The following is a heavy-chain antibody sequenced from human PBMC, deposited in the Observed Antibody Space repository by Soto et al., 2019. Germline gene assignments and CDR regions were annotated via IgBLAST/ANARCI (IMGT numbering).Heavy chain of an antibody. CDR3: AKGEAYYDSSGYLDGLFDY. D-gene: IGHD3-22*01. CDR2: ISGSGGST. J-gene: IGHJ4*02. V-gene: IGHV3-23*01. Sequence: GGSLRLSCAASGFTFSSYAMSWVRQAPGKGLEWVSAISGSGGSTYYADSVKGRFTISRDNSKNTLYLQMNSLRAEDTAVYYCAKGEAYYDSSGYLDGLFDYWGQGTLVTVSS. CDR1: GFTFSSYA.